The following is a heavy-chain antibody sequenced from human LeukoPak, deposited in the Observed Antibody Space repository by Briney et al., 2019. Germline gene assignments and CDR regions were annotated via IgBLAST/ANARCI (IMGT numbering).Heavy chain of an antibody. Sequence: GSLRLSCAASGFTFRAYSMNWVRQAPGKGLEWVSHISSSGGAIYYADSVQGRFTISRDNAKNSVSLQMDSLRAEDTGTYYCARDTTHYDYYMDVWGKGTTVTVSS. J-gene: IGHJ6*03. CDR3: ARDTTHYDYYMDV. CDR1: GFTFRAYS. V-gene: IGHV3-48*04. CDR2: ISSSGGAI. D-gene: IGHD1-14*01.